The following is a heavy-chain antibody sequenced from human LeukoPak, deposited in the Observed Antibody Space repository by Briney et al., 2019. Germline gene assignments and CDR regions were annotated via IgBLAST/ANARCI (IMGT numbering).Heavy chain of an antibody. D-gene: IGHD3-9*01. CDR1: GGSVSSGSYY. CDR2: IYYSGST. J-gene: IGHJ4*02. V-gene: IGHV4-61*01. CDR3: ASRDDILTGFNY. Sequence: SETLSLTCTVSGGSVSSGSYYWSWIRQPPGKGLEWIGYIYYSGSTNYNPSLKSRDTISVDTSKNQFSLKLSSVTAADTAVYYCASRDDILTGFNYWGQGTLVTVSS.